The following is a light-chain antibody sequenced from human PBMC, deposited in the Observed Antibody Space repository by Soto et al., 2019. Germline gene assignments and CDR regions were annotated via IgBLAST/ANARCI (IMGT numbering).Light chain of an antibody. CDR3: QQLFDSPIT. Sequence: DIQLTQSPSFLSPSIGEIVTITCRASQVISTSLAWYQVKPGKAPKLLIYAASTLESGVPSRFSATVSGTEFSLTITSLQPEDFATYYCQQLFDSPITFGQGTDWRL. CDR1: QVISTS. J-gene: IGKJ5*01. CDR2: AAS. V-gene: IGKV1-9*01.